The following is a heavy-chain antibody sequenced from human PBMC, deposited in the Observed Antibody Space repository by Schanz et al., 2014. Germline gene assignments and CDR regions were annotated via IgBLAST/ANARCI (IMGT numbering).Heavy chain of an antibody. D-gene: IGHD2-2*01. V-gene: IGHV3-11*01. CDR1: GFTFSDYY. CDR3: AKVAPAATYLDS. J-gene: IGHJ4*02. CDR2: ISDSGDST. Sequence: ELVDSGGGLVQPGGSLRLSCAASGFTFSDYYMTWIRQAPGKGLEWVSDISDSGDSTHYADSVKGRFTISRDNAKNSLFLQMNSLSAEDTAVYYCAKVAPAATYLDSWGLGTLVTVSS.